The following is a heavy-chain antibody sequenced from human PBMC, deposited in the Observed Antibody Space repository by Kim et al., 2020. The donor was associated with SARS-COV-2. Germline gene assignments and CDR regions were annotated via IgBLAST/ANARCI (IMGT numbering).Heavy chain of an antibody. V-gene: IGHV4-59*08. J-gene: IGHJ4*02. D-gene: IGHD6-19*01. CDR3: ATQYREGRGSGKLAYFDH. CDR1: GGSISSYY. Sequence: SETLSLTCTVSGGSISSYYWSWIRQPPGKGLEWIGYIYYSESTNYNPSLKSRVTISVDTSKNQFSLKLSSVTAADTAVYYCATQYREGRGSGKLAYFDHWGQGTLVTVSS. CDR2: IYYSEST.